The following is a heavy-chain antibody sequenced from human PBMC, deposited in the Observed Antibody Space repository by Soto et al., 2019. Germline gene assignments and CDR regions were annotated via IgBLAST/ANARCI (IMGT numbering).Heavy chain of an antibody. CDR1: GASINTGGFY. CDR2: GSHTGSR. D-gene: IGHD2-2*01. Sequence: PSETLSLTCSVSGASINTGGFYWSWVRQFPGKGLDWIGYGSHTGSRYLNPSLRSRITISLDTPNNQFSLRLTSVTAADTAVYYCARDNFVVVPAAIYGMDVWGQGTTVTVSS. CDR3: ARDNFVVVPAAIYGMDV. J-gene: IGHJ6*02. V-gene: IGHV4-31*03.